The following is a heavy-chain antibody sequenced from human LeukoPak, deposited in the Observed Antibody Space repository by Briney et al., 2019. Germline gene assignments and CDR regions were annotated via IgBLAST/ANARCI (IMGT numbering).Heavy chain of an antibody. CDR3: ARLTFRGRQLVPNYFDY. V-gene: IGHV4-59*08. Sequence: SETLSLTCTVSAGSISSYYWSWIRQPPGKGLEWIGYIYYSGSTNYNPSLKSRVTISVDTSKNQFSLKLSSVTAADTAVYYCARLTFRGRQLVPNYFDYWGQGTLVTVSS. CDR1: AGSISSYY. J-gene: IGHJ4*02. D-gene: IGHD6-13*01. CDR2: IYYSGST.